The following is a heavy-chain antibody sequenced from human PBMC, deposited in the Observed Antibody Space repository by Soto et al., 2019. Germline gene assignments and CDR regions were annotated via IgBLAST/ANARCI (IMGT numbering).Heavy chain of an antibody. J-gene: IGHJ4*02. Sequence: QLQLQESGPGLVKPSETLSLTCTVSGGSISSSSYYWGWIRQPPGKGLEWMGIIYYSGSTYYNPSLKIRVTISVDTSKTQCSLKLSSVTAADTAVYYCAGTLNWNDGDYWGQGTLVTVSS. CDR3: AGTLNWNDGDY. D-gene: IGHD1-1*01. V-gene: IGHV4-39*01. CDR2: IYYSGST. CDR1: GGSISSSSYY.